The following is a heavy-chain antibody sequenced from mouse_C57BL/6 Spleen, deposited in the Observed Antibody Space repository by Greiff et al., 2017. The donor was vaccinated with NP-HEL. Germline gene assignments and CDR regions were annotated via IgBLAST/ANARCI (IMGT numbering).Heavy chain of an antibody. CDR1: GFTFSSYG. J-gene: IGHJ2*01. D-gene: IGHD2-4*01. Sequence: EVKLVESGGDLVKPGGSLKLSCAASGFTFSSYGMSWVRQTPDKRLEWVATISSGGSYTYYPDSVKGRFTISRDNAKNTLYLQMSSLKSEDTAMYYGARHEGPYDYGDYWGQGTTLTVSS. CDR3: ARHEGPYDYGDY. V-gene: IGHV5-6*01. CDR2: ISSGGSYT.